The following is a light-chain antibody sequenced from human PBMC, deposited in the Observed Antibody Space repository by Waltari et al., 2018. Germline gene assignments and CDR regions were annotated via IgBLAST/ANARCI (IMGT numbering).Light chain of an antibody. CDR3: QLYGSSLYT. CDR1: QSDLNTH. Sequence: EIVLTLFPGTLSLSPGERVTLSCRASQSDLNTHLAWYQQKPGQAPRLLIYAASTRAPGVPDRFSGSESGTDFTLTISRLEPEDFAVYFCQLYGSSLYTFGQGTKLAIK. V-gene: IGKV3-20*01. CDR2: AAS. J-gene: IGKJ2*01.